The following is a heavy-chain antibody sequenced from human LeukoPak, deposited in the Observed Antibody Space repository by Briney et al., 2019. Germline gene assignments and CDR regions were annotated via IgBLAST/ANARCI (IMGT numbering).Heavy chain of an antibody. D-gene: IGHD3-10*01. CDR1: GFTFSSYS. CDR2: IWYDGSNK. J-gene: IGHJ4*02. V-gene: IGHV3-33*08. CDR3: ARDDREATDY. Sequence: GGSLRLSCTSSGFTFSSYSMHWVRQAPGKGLEWVAVIWYDGSNKYYADSVKGRFTISRDNSKNTLYLQMNSLRAEDTAVYYCARDDREATDYWGQGTLVTVSS.